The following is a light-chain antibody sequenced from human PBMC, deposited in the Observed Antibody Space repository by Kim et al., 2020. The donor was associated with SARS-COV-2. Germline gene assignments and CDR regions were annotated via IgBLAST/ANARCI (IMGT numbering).Light chain of an antibody. CDR2: AAS. Sequence: DIQMTQSPSSLSASVGDRVTITCRASQSISSYLNWYQQKPGKAPKLLIYAASSLQSGVPSRLSGSGSGTDFTLTISSLQPEDFATYYCQQSYSTPLVTFGGGTKVDIK. CDR1: QSISSY. CDR3: QQSYSTPLVT. J-gene: IGKJ4*01. V-gene: IGKV1-39*01.